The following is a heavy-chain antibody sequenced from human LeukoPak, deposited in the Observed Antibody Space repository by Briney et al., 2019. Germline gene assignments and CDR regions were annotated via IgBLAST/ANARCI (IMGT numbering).Heavy chain of an antibody. J-gene: IGHJ4*02. V-gene: IGHV4-38-2*01. CDR1: GYSISSGYY. D-gene: IGHD2-2*01. CDR2: IYHSGST. CDR3: ARVGYCSSTSCPRGAVDY. Sequence: SETLSLTCAVSGYSISSGYYWGWIRQPPGKGLEWIGSIYHSGSTYYNPSLKSRVTISVDTSKNQFSLKLSSVTAADTAVHYCARVGYCSSTSCPRGAVDYWGQGTLVTVSS.